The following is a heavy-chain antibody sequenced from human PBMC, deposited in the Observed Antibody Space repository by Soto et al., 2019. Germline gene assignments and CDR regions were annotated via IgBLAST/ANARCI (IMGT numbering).Heavy chain of an antibody. CDR2: MNPYSGNT. J-gene: IGHJ5*02. V-gene: IGHV1-8*01. Sequence: QVQLVQSGAEVKKPGASVKVSCKTSGYTCTSYDIHWVRQATGQGPEWMGWMNPYSGNTVYAQKFQGRIIMTRNTSMSTAYMELSSLRSEDTAVYYCARTRFGAVAGTWGQGTLVTVSS. CDR1: GYTCTSYD. CDR3: ARTRFGAVAGT. D-gene: IGHD6-19*01.